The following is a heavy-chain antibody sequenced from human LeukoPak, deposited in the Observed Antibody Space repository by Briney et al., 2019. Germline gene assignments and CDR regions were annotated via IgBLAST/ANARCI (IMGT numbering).Heavy chain of an antibody. D-gene: IGHD5-18*01. CDR1: GYTFTGYY. V-gene: IGHV1-2*02. J-gene: IGHJ4*02. CDR3: ARDHSYGYGFFDY. Sequence: ASVKVSCKASGYTFTGYYMHWVRQAPGQGLEWMGWINPNSGGTNYAQKSQGRVTMTRDTSISTTYMELSRLRSDDTAVYYCARDHSYGYGFFDYWGQGTLVTVSS. CDR2: INPNSGGT.